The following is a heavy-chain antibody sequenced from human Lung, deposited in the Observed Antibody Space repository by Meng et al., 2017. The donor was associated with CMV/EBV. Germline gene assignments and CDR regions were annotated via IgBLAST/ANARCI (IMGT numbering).Heavy chain of an antibody. CDR3: ARQGHGVPLDF. J-gene: IGHJ4*02. D-gene: IGHD2-8*01. CDR1: GYMFSVYW. Sequence: KVSCKGSGYMFSVYWIAWVRQMPGKDLEWVGIVYPGDSGTRYSPSLQGQVTISVDKSISTAYLQWSSLRASDTAIYYCARQGHGVPLDFWGQGTLVTVSS. CDR2: VYPGDSGT. V-gene: IGHV5-51*01.